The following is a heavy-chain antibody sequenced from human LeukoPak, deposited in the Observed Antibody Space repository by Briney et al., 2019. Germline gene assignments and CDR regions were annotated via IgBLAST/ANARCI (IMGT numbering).Heavy chain of an antibody. CDR3: ARAFSGAAAGSYYYYYGMDV. J-gene: IGHJ6*02. CDR2: IKQDGSEK. D-gene: IGHD6-13*01. Sequence: GSLRLSCAASGFTFSSYWMSCVRQAPGKGLEWVANIKQDGSEKYYVDSVKGRFTIPRDNAKNSLYLQMNSLRAEDTAVYYCARAFSGAAAGSYYYYYGMDVWGQGTTVTVSS. V-gene: IGHV3-7*01. CDR1: GFTFSSYW.